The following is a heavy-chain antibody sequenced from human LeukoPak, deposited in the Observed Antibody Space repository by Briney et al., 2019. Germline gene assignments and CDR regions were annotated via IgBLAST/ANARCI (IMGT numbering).Heavy chain of an antibody. CDR3: ARDGLPILPVILPTAAGFQH. J-gene: IGHJ1*01. V-gene: IGHV3-30-3*01. D-gene: IGHD2-2*01. Sequence: PGGSLRLSCAASGFTVSNYAIHWVRQAPGKGLEWVAVISYDGSNKYYADSVKGRFTISRDNSKNTLYLQMNSLRAEDTAVYYCARDGLPILPVILPTAAGFQHWGQGTLVTVSS. CDR1: GFTVSNYA. CDR2: ISYDGSNK.